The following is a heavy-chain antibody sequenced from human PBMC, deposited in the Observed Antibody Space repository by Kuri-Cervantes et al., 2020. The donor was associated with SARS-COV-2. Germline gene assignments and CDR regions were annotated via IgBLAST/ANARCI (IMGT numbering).Heavy chain of an antibody. V-gene: IGHV3-53*01. CDR3: TRGSIAGRRGIFDF. D-gene: IGHD6-6*01. CDR2: MYSGRST. CDR1: GITVSTNY. J-gene: IGHJ4*02. Sequence: GESLKISCAASGITVSTNYMNWVCQAPGKGLEWLSVMYSGRSTYYADSVKGRFTISRDTSKNTVYLQMNSLRGDDTAVYYCTRGSIAGRRGIFDFWGQGTVVTVSS.